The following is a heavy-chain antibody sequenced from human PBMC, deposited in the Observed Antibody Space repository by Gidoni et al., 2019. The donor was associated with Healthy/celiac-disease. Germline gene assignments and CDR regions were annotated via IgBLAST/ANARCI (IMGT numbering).Heavy chain of an antibody. D-gene: IGHD6-13*01. CDR3: APPPRIAAAGKGS. CDR2: ISYDGSNK. Sequence: QVQLLESGGGVVQPGRSLRLSCAASGFTFSSYGMHWVRQAPGKGLEWVAVISYDGSNKYDADSVKGRFTISRDNSKNTLYLQMNSLRAEDTAVYYCAPPPRIAAAGKGSWGQGTLVTVSS. CDR1: GFTFSSYG. V-gene: IGHV3-30*03. J-gene: IGHJ4*02.